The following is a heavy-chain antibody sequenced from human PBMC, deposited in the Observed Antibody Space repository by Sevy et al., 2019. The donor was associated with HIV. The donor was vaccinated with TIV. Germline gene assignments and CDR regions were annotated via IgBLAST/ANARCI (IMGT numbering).Heavy chain of an antibody. V-gene: IGHV3-23*01. CDR2: LSFGCGEI. CDR1: GFTFSKYS. J-gene: IGHJ4*02. Sequence: GSLRLSCAASGFTFSKYSMSWVRQPPGKRLEWVSTLSFGCGEINYADSVKGRFTISRDNSKSSVYLQMNNLRPEDTAVYYCAREGCTKPHDYWGQGTPVTVSS. CDR3: AREGCTKPHDY. D-gene: IGHD2-8*01.